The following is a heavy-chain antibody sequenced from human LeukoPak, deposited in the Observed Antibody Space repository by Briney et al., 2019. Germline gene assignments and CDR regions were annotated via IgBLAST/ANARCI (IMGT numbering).Heavy chain of an antibody. CDR1: GGSFSGYY. CDR3: ARGPSYYDYVWFHAFDI. CDR2: INHSGST. V-gene: IGHV4-34*01. J-gene: IGHJ3*02. D-gene: IGHD3-16*01. Sequence: SETLSLTCAVYGGSFSGYYWSWIRQPPGKGLEWIGEINHSGSTNYNPSLKSRVTISVDTSKNQFSLKLSSVTAADTAVYYCARGPSYYDYVWFHAFDIWGQGTMVTVSS.